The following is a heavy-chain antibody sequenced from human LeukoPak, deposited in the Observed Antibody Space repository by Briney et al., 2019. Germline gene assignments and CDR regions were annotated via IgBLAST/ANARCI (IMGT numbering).Heavy chain of an antibody. J-gene: IGHJ5*02. Sequence: LETLSLTCTVAGGSISSSSYYWSWIRQPPGKGLEWIGYIYYSGSTNYNPSLKSRVTISVDTSKNQFSLKLSSVTAADTAVYYCARGSTVTSRYNWFDPWGQGTLVTVSS. CDR3: ARGSTVTSRYNWFDP. CDR1: GGSISSSSYY. CDR2: IYYSGST. V-gene: IGHV4-61*01. D-gene: IGHD4-17*01.